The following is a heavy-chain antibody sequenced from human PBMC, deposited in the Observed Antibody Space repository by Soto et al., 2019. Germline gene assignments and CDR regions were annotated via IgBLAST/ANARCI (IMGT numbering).Heavy chain of an antibody. CDR2: ISGSGETT. D-gene: IGHD2-15*01. CDR1: GFTFTNYA. J-gene: IGHJ6*02. Sequence: PGGSLRLSCEASGFTFTNYAMNWVRQAPGKGLEWVSVISGSGETTYYADSVKGRFTISRDNSKNTLYLQMNSLRAEDTAVYFCAKDFGDIVVVVLAPYGMDVWGQGTTVTVSS. V-gene: IGHV3-23*01. CDR3: AKDFGDIVVVVLAPYGMDV.